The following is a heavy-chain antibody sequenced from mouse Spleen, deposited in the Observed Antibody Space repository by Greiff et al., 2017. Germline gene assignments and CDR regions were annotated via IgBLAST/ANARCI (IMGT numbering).Heavy chain of an antibody. CDR1: GFTFSSYA. CDR2: INSNGGST. D-gene: IGHD1-3*01. V-gene: IGHV5-6-2*01. Sequence: EVQVVESGGGLVKPGGSLKLSCAASGFTFSSYAMSWVRQTPEKRLEWVAAINSNGGSTYYPDTVKDRFTISRDNAKNTLYLQMSSLRSEDTALYYCARRSGEGYFDYWGQGTTLTVSS. CDR3: ARRSGEGYFDY. J-gene: IGHJ2*01.